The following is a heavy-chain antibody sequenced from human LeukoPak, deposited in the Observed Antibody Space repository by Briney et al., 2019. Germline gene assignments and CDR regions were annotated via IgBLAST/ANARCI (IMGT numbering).Heavy chain of an antibody. J-gene: IGHJ4*02. CDR1: GYTLTELS. CDR3: ARDDSDCSSTSCYSL. D-gene: IGHD2-2*02. CDR2: FDPEDGET. Sequence: ASVKVSCKVSGYTLTELSMHWVRQAPGKGLEWMGGFDPEDGETIYAQKFQGRVTMTEDTSTDTAYMELSSLRSEDTAVYYCARDDSDCSSTSCYSLWGQGTLVTVSS. V-gene: IGHV1-24*01.